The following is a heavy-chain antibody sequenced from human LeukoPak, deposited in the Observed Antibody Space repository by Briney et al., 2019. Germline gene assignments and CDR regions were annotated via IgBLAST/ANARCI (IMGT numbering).Heavy chain of an antibody. CDR1: GYTFTSYD. V-gene: IGHV1-8*01. J-gene: IGHJ5*02. CDR3: AREEEGSGWVTNFDP. CDR2: MNPNSGNT. D-gene: IGHD6-19*01. Sequence: ASVKVSCKASGYTFTSYDINWVRQATGQGLEWMGWMNPNSGNTGYAQKFQGRVTMTRITSISTAYMELSSLRSEDTAVYYCAREEEGSGWVTNFDPWGQGTLVTVSS.